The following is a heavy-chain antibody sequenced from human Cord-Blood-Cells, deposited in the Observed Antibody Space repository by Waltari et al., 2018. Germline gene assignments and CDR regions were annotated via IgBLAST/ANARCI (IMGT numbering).Heavy chain of an antibody. J-gene: IGHJ2*01. D-gene: IGHD3-22*01. CDR3: ARTSYYYDSSGYYYGYFDL. CDR1: GGSSSGYY. CDR2: INHSGSP. V-gene: IGHV4-34*01. Sequence: QVQLQQWGAGLLKPSDTLSLTCAVYGGSSSGYYWSWIRQPPGQGLEWIGEINHSGSPNCNPSLKSRVTISVDTSKNQFSLKLSSVTAADTAVYYCARTSYYYDSSGYYYGYFDLWGRGTLVTVSS.